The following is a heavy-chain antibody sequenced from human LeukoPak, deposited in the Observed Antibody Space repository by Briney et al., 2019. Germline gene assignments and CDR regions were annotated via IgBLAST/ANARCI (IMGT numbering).Heavy chain of an antibody. CDR2: ISSSGDTI. CDR3: ARVLPYFDY. Sequence: GGSLRLSCAASGFTSRNSEMNWVHQTPGEGLEWVSSISSSGDTIYYADSVQGRFTISRDNAKNSLYLQMNSRRAEDTAVYYCARVLPYFDYWGRGTLVTVSS. J-gene: IGHJ4*02. CDR1: GFTSRNSE. V-gene: IGHV3-48*03.